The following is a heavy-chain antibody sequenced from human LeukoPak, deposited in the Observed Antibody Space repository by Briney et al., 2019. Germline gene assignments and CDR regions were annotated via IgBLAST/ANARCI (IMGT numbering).Heavy chain of an antibody. V-gene: IGHV3-11*01. CDR1: GFTFSDYY. J-gene: IGHJ4*02. Sequence: GGSLRLSCAASGFTFSDYYMSWIRQAPGKGLEWVSYISSSGSTIYYADSVKGRFTISRGNAKNTLYLQMNSLRAEDTAVYYCAKDRGAMVTFDYWGQGTLVTVSS. CDR2: ISSSGSTI. CDR3: AKDRGAMVTFDY. D-gene: IGHD5-18*01.